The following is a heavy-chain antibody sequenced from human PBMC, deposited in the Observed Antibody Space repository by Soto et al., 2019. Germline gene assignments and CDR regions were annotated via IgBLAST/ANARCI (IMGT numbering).Heavy chain of an antibody. J-gene: IGHJ4*02. Sequence: SETNCLTCTVSDGSIKAFDWSWVRQPAGKGLEWIGRIFSSGSTSFNPSLESRVAMSVDTSKNHFSLNLSSVTAADMAVYYCAREGSYSAYNFAHGIQLWSFDFWGQGALVTVSS. CDR3: AREGSYSAYNFAHGIQLWSFDF. V-gene: IGHV4-4*07. CDR2: IFSSGST. CDR1: DGSIKAFD. D-gene: IGHD5-12*01.